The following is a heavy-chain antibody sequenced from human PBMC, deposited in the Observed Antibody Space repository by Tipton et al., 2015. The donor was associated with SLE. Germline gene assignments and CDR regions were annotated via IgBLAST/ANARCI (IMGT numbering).Heavy chain of an antibody. CDR2: ISWNSGSI. Sequence: SGFTFDDYAMHWVRQAPGKGLEWVSGISWNSGSIGYADSVKGRFTISRDNAKNSLYLQMNSLRAEDTALYYCAKDSLIVGATGYYYYMDVWGKGTTVTVSS. J-gene: IGHJ6*03. V-gene: IGHV3-9*01. CDR1: GFTFDDYA. CDR3: AKDSLIVGATGYYYYMDV. D-gene: IGHD1-26*01.